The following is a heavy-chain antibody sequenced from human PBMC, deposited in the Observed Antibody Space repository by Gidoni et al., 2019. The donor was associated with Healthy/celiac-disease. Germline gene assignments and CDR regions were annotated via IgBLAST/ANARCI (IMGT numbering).Heavy chain of an antibody. V-gene: IGHV3-53*04. J-gene: IGHJ6*02. CDR1: GFTVSSNY. CDR2: SYSGGST. CDR3: ARGGLWDGMDV. D-gene: IGHD3-10*01. Sequence: EVQLVESGGGLVQPGGSLRRSCAASGFTVSSNYMSWVRQAPGKGLEWVSVSYSGGSTYYAYSVKARFTISRHNSKNTLYLHMNSLRAEDTAVYYCARGGLWDGMDVWGQGTTVTVSS.